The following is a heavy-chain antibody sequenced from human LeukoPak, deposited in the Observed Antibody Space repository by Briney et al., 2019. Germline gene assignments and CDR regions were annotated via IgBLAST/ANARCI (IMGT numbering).Heavy chain of an antibody. CDR2: ISSSGSTI. D-gene: IGHD6-13*01. CDR1: GFTFSDYY. J-gene: IGHJ6*03. CDR3: AREGYSSSWYDLQGLWYPDYYYYMDV. Sequence: PGGSLRLSCAASGFTFSDYYMSWIRQAPGKGLEWVSYISSSGSTIYYADSVKGRFTISRDNAKNSLYLQMNSLRAEDTAVYYCAREGYSSSWYDLQGLWYPDYYYYMDVWGKGTTVTISS. V-gene: IGHV3-11*04.